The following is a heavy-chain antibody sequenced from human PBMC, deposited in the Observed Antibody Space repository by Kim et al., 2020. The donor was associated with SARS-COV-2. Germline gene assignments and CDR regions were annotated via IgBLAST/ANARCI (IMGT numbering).Heavy chain of an antibody. CDR2: THHSGST. J-gene: IGHJ5*02. D-gene: IGHD3-10*01. V-gene: IGHV4-38-2*02. Sequence: SETLSLTCTVSGYSISSGYFWGWIRQPPGKGLEWIGSTHHSGSTYYNPSLKSRVTISVDTSKNQFSLNLSSVTAADAAVYYCARVGRHYGSGYGWFDPWGQGNLVIVSS. CDR3: ARVGRHYGSGYGWFDP. CDR1: GYSISSGYF.